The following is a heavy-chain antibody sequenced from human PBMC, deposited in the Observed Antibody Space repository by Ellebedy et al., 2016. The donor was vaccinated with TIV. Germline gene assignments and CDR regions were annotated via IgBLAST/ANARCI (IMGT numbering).Heavy chain of an antibody. Sequence: PGGSLRLSCAASGLTFSIYWMSWVRQAPGKGLECVANIKQDGSEKSYVDSVKGRFTISRDNAKNSLHLQMNGLRAEDTAVYYCARHTDYALDYWGQGALVTVSS. J-gene: IGHJ4*02. CDR2: IKQDGSEK. CDR1: GLTFSIYW. V-gene: IGHV3-7*01. CDR3: ARHTDYALDY. D-gene: IGHD4-17*01.